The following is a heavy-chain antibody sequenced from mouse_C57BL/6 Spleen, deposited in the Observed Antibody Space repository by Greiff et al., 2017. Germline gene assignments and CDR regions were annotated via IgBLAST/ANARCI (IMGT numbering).Heavy chain of an antibody. V-gene: IGHV5-9-1*02. CDR1: GFTFSSYA. CDR3: TRDSCITTVVATSYFDY. CDR2: FSSGGDYI. D-gene: IGHD1-1*01. J-gene: IGHJ2*01. Sequence: EVHLVESGEGLVKPGGSLKLSCAASGFTFSSYAMSWVRQTPEKRLEWVAYFSSGGDYIYYADTVKGRFTISRDNARNTLYLQMSSLKAEGTAMYYCTRDSCITTVVATSYFDYWGQGTTLTVSS.